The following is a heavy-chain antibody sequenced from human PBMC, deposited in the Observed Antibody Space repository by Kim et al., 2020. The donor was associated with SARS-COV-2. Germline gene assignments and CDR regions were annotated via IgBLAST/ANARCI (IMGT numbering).Heavy chain of an antibody. Sequence: SETLSLTCTVSGGSISSSSYYWGWIRQPPGKGLEWIGSIYYSGSTYYNPSLKSRVTISVDTSKNQFSLKLSSVTAADTAVYYCARQYLPYTAMAPFDYWGQGTLVTVSS. CDR1: GGSISSSSYY. CDR2: IYYSGST. J-gene: IGHJ4*02. V-gene: IGHV4-39*01. D-gene: IGHD5-18*01. CDR3: ARQYLPYTAMAPFDY.